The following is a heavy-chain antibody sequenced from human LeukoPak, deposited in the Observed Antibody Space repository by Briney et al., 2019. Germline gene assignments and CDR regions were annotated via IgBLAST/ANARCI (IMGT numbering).Heavy chain of an antibody. Sequence: GESLRLSCAAPGFTFSSYEMNWVRQAPGKGLEWVSYISSSGSTIYYADSVKGRFTISRDNAKNSLYLQMNSLRAEDTAVYYCAREPIAVAGTDNDYWGQGTLVTVSS. J-gene: IGHJ4*02. CDR3: AREPIAVAGTDNDY. CDR2: ISSSGSTI. V-gene: IGHV3-48*03. D-gene: IGHD6-19*01. CDR1: GFTFSSYE.